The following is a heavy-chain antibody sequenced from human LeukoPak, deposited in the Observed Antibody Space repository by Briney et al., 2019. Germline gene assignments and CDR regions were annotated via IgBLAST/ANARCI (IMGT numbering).Heavy chain of an antibody. D-gene: IGHD6-19*01. CDR1: GGTFSSYA. CDR2: IIPIFGTA. CDR3: ASYSSGWSAY. V-gene: IGHV1-69*05. J-gene: IGHJ4*02. Sequence: RASVKVSCKASGGTFSSYAISWVRQAPGQGLEWMGRIIPIFGTANYAQKFQGRVTITTDESTSTAYMELSSLRSEDTAVYYCASYSSGWSAYWGREPWSPSPQ.